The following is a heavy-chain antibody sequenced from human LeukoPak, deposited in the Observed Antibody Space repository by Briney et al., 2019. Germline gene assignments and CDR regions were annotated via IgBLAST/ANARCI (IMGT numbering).Heavy chain of an antibody. CDR1: GFTFTSSA. CDR3: AAGYYNSSGYTDY. D-gene: IGHD3-22*01. V-gene: IGHV1-58*02. Sequence: SVKVSCKASGFTFTSSAMQWVRQARGQRLEWIGWIVVGSGNTNYAQKFQERVTITRDMSTSTAYMELSSLRSEDTAVYYCAAGYYNSSGYTDYWGQGTLVTVSS. CDR2: IVVGSGNT. J-gene: IGHJ4*02.